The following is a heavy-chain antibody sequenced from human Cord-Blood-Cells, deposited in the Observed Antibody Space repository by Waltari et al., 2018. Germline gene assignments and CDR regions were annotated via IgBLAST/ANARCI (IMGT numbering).Heavy chain of an antibody. CDR3: ARDGRPGRSAFDI. CDR2: IWYDGSNK. Sequence: QVQLVESGGGVVQPGRSLRLSCAASGFTFSSYGMHGVRQAPGKGLEWVAVIWYDGSNKYYADSVKGRFTISRDNSKNTLYLQMNSLRAEDTAVYYCARDGRPGRSAFDIWGQGTMVTVSS. V-gene: IGHV3-33*01. D-gene: IGHD1-26*01. J-gene: IGHJ3*02. CDR1: GFTFSSYG.